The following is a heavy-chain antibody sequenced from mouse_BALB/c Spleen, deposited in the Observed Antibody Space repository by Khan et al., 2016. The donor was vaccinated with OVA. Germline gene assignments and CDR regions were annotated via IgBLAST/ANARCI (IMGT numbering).Heavy chain of an antibody. CDR1: GYSITSDYA. Sequence: VQLKESGPGLVKPSQSLSLTCTVTGYSITSDYAWNWIRQFPGNKLEWMGYISYSGSTSYNPSLKSRISITRDTSKNLFFLQLNSVTTEDTATYYCARDYGSSYYYFDYWGQGTTLTVSS. J-gene: IGHJ2*01. D-gene: IGHD1-1*01. V-gene: IGHV3-2*02. CDR2: ISYSGST. CDR3: ARDYGSSYYYFDY.